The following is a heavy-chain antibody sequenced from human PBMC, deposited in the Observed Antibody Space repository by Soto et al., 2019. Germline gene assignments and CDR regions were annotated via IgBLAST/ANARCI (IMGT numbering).Heavy chain of an antibody. V-gene: IGHV4-59*01. J-gene: IGHJ4*02. CDR2: IYYSGST. Sequence: SETLSLTCTVSGGSISSYYWSWIRQPPGKGLEWIGYIYYSGSTNYNPSLKSRVTISVDTSKNQFSLKLSSVTAADTAVYYCAREGDYYDTSGYYPFDYWGQGTLVTVSS. CDR1: GGSISSYY. D-gene: IGHD3-22*01. CDR3: AREGDYYDTSGYYPFDY.